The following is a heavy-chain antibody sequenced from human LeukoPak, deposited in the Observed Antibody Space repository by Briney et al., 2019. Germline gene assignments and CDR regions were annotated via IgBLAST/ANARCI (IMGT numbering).Heavy chain of an antibody. CDR3: AREPYNDYGDVHYYYYMDV. V-gene: IGHV1-2*02. J-gene: IGHJ6*03. Sequence: ASVKVSCKASGYTFTGYYMHWVRQAPGQGLEWMGWINPNSGGTNYAQKFQGRVTMTRDTSISTAYMELSRLRSDDTAVYYCAREPYNDYGDVHYYYYMDVWGKGTTVTVSS. D-gene: IGHD4-17*01. CDR2: INPNSGGT. CDR1: GYTFTGYY.